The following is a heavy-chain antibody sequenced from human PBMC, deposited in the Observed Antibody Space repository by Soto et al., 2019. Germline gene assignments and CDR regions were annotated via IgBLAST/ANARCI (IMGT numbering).Heavy chain of an antibody. J-gene: IGHJ4*02. CDR2: INAGNGNT. Sequence: ASVKVSCKASGFVSTNHNFHWVRQAPGQSLEWMGRINAGNGNTQYSQNFQGRVTFTSDPSASTAFMELTNLRFEDRAMYYCASDYGSNWRLWGQGTLVTVPQ. CDR1: GFVSTNHN. CDR3: ASDYGSNWRL. V-gene: IGHV1-3*01. D-gene: IGHD6-19*01.